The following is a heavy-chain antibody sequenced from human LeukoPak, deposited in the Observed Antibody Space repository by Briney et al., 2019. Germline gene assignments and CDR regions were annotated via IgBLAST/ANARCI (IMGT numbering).Heavy chain of an antibody. D-gene: IGHD3-9*01. J-gene: IGHJ5*02. Sequence: SETLSLTCAVSGGSISSVSWWSWVRQPPGRGLEWIGEIYHGGDTNYNPSLKSRVTISVDKSKNQFSLKLSSVTAADTAVYFCARADTWFDPWGQGTLVTVSS. CDR1: GGSISSVSW. CDR3: ARADTWFDP. V-gene: IGHV4-4*02. CDR2: IYHGGDT.